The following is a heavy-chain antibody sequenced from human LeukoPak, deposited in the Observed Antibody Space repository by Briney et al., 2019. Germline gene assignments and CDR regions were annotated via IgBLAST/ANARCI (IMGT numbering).Heavy chain of an antibody. V-gene: IGHV4-59*01. CDR1: GGSISSYY. D-gene: IGHD3-10*01. CDR3: ARDLSSFYGSGSAWPRYYYYYGMDV. J-gene: IGHJ6*02. CDR2: IYYSGST. Sequence: SETLSLTCTVSGGSISSYYWNWIRQPPGKGLEWIGYIYYSGSTNYNPSLKSRVTISVDTSKNQFSLKLSSVTAADTAVYYCARDLSSFYGSGSAWPRYYYYYGMDVWGQGTTVTVSS.